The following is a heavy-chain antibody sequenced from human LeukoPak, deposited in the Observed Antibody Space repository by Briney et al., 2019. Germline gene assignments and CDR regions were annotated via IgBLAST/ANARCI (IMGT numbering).Heavy chain of an antibody. J-gene: IGHJ4*02. CDR1: GYTFTSYG. Sequence: GASVEVSCKASGYTFTSYGISWVRQAPGQGLEWMGWISAYNGNTNYAQKLQGRVTMTTDTSTSTAYMELRSLRSDDTAVYFCAREGHPSGSSSPIFDYWGQGTLVTVSS. CDR2: ISAYNGNT. CDR3: AREGHPSGSSSPIFDY. D-gene: IGHD1-26*01. V-gene: IGHV1-18*01.